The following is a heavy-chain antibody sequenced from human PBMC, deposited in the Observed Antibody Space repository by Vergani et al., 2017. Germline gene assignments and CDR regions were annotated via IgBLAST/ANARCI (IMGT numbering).Heavy chain of an antibody. CDR3: ARGLGGWSSSDY. D-gene: IGHD6-19*01. J-gene: IGHJ4*02. Sequence: VQLVESGGGVVQPGRSLRLSCAASGFTFSSYAMSWVRQAPGKGLEWVSAISGSGGSTYYADSVKGRFTISRDNAKNSLYLQMNSLRAEDTAVYYCARGLGGWSSSDYWGQGTLVTVSS. V-gene: IGHV3-23*04. CDR1: GFTFSSYA. CDR2: ISGSGGST.